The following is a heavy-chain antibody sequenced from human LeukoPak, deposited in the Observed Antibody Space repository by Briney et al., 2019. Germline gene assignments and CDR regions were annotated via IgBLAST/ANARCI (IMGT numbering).Heavy chain of an antibody. J-gene: IGHJ4*02. CDR2: IIPIFGTA. D-gene: IGHD5-24*01. Sequence: SVKVSCKASGGTFSSYAISWVRQAPGQGLEWMGGIIPIFGTANYAQKFQGRVTITADESTSTAYMELSSLRSEDTAVYYCAREMATAAAFDYWGQGTLVTVSS. V-gene: IGHV1-69*13. CDR1: GGTFSSYA. CDR3: AREMATAAAFDY.